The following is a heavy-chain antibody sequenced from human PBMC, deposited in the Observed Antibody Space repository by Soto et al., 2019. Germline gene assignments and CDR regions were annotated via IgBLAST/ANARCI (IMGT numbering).Heavy chain of an antibody. Sequence: QITLKESGPTLVKPTQTLTLNCTFSGFSVSTSGVGVGWIRQPPGKALEWLAFIYWDDDKRYSPSLKSRLTXTXXTSKNQVVLTMTNMYPVDSSTYYCAPHIPWSAFDVWGQGTMVTVSS. CDR1: GFSVSTSGVG. V-gene: IGHV2-5*02. CDR3: APHIPWSAFDV. J-gene: IGHJ3*01. D-gene: IGHD2-21*01. CDR2: IYWDDDK.